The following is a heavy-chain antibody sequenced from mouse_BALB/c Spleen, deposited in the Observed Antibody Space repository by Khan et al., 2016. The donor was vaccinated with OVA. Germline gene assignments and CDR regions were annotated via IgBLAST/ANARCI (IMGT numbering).Heavy chain of an antibody. D-gene: IGHD6-1*01. CDR3: ARWGGSSYDAMDY. V-gene: IGHV1S132*01. J-gene: IGHJ4*01. CDR2: LYPGTCST. CDR1: GYIFTSYW. Sequence: QVQLQQSGAELVRPGASVKLSCKTSGYIFTSYWIHWVKQRSGQGLEWIARLYPGTCSTYYNENFTGKATLTADKSSSTSHMQLSSRKSADTAVYGCARWGGSSYDAMDYWRQGTSVTVSS.